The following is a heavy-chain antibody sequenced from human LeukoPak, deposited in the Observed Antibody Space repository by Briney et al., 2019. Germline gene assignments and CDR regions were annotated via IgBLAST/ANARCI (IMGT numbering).Heavy chain of an antibody. Sequence: SQTLSLTCTVSGGSISSAGYYWTWIRQPPGKGLEWIGYIYYSGSTYYSPSLKSRVTISLDTSKNQFSLNLSSVTAADTAVYYCAAYGLGSSRRFDPWGQGTLVTVSS. CDR3: AAYGLGSSRRFDP. J-gene: IGHJ5*02. V-gene: IGHV4-31*03. CDR1: GGSISSAGYY. CDR2: IYYSGST. D-gene: IGHD3-10*01.